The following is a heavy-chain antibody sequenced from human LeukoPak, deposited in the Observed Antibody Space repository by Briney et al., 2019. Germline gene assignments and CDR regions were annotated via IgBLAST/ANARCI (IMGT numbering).Heavy chain of an antibody. Sequence: GGSLRLSCAASGFTLRNYDMNWVRQAPGKGLEWVSSISTSSRYIYYKDSVRGRFTISRDDAKNSLYLEMNSLRAEDTAVYYCARAECSSSTCYLRRSWFDPWGQGTLVTVSS. CDR1: GFTLRNYD. CDR2: ISTSSRYI. J-gene: IGHJ5*02. D-gene: IGHD2-2*01. CDR3: ARAECSSSTCYLRRSWFDP. V-gene: IGHV3-21*01.